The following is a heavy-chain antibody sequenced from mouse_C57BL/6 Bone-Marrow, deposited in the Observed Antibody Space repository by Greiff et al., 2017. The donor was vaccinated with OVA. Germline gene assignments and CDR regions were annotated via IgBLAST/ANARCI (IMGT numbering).Heavy chain of an antibody. V-gene: IGHV1-72*01. J-gene: IGHJ2*01. CDR3: AREARQLRLHYFDY. CDR2: IDPNSGGT. Sequence: QVQLQQPGAELVKPGASVKLSCKASGYTFTSYWMQWVKQRPGRGLEWSGRIDPNSGGTKYNEKFKSKATLTVDKPSSTAYMQLSSLTSEDSAVYYCAREARQLRLHYFDYWGQGTTLTVSS. CDR1: GYTFTSYW. D-gene: IGHD3-2*02.